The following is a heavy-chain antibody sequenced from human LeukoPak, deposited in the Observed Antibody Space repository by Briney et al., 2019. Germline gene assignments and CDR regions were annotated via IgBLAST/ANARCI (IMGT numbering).Heavy chain of an antibody. Sequence: GGSLRLSCAASGFTFSSYAMHWVRQAPGKGLEWVAVISYDGSNKYYADSVKGRFTISRDNSKNTLYLQMNSLRAEDMALYYCAKEALLGPKYSYAPKGPYRHWYFDLWGRGTLVTVSS. V-gene: IGHV3-30-3*01. D-gene: IGHD5-18*01. CDR1: GFTFSSYA. CDR3: AKEALLGPKYSYAPKGPYRHWYFDL. J-gene: IGHJ2*01. CDR2: ISYDGSNK.